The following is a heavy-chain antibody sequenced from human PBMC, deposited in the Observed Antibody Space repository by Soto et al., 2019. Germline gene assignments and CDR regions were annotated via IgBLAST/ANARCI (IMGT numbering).Heavy chain of an antibody. CDR2: ISDDGSNK. D-gene: IGHD5-12*01. Sequence: QVQLVESGGGVVQPGRSLRLSCAASGFTFSSYAMHWVRQAPGKGLEWVAVISDDGSNKYYADSVKCRFTISRDNSKNTLYLQMNSLRAEDTAVYYCARDYYRFNSGYGFSMDVWGQGTTVTVSS. J-gene: IGHJ6*02. CDR3: ARDYYRFNSGYGFSMDV. V-gene: IGHV3-30-3*01. CDR1: GFTFSSYA.